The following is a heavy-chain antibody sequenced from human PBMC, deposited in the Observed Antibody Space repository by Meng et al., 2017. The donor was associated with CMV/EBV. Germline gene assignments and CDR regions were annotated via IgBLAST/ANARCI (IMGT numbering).Heavy chain of an antibody. J-gene: IGHJ6*02. V-gene: IGHV4-34*01. Sequence: LSLTCAVYGGSFSGYYWSWIRQPPGKGLEWIGEINHSGSTNYNPSLKSRVTISVDTSKNQFSLKLSSVTAADTAVYYCARGFSHPRYCSSTSCYPADYYYGMDVWGQGTTVTVSS. CDR3: ARGFSHPRYCSSTSCYPADYYYGMDV. CDR2: INHSGST. D-gene: IGHD2-2*01. CDR1: GGSFSGYY.